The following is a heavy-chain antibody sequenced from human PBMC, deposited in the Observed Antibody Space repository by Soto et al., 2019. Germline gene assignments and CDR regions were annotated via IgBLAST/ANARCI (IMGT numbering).Heavy chain of an antibody. V-gene: IGHV3-48*03. CDR3: ARGDGYKLYDAFDI. D-gene: IGHD5-12*01. CDR2: ISSSGSTI. CDR1: GFTFSSYE. J-gene: IGHJ3*02. Sequence: PGGSLRLSCASSGFTFSSYEMNCVRQSPGKGLEWVSYISSSGSTIYYADSVKGRFTISRDNAKNSLYLQMNSLRAEDTAVYYCARGDGYKLYDAFDIWGQGTMVTVS.